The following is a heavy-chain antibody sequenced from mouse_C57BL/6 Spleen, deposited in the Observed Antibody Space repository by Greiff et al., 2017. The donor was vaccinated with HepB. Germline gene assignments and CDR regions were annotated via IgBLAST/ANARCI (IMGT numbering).Heavy chain of an antibody. Sequence: EVKLVESGPGLVKPSQSLSLTCSVTGYSITSGYYWNWIRQFPGNKLEWMGYISYDGSNNYNPSLKNRISITRDTSKNQFFLKLNSVTTEDTATYYCARDFDYDYDDYYAMDYWGQGTSVTVSS. J-gene: IGHJ4*01. CDR2: ISYDGSN. CDR1: GYSITSGYY. V-gene: IGHV3-6*01. D-gene: IGHD2-4*01. CDR3: ARDFDYDYDDYYAMDY.